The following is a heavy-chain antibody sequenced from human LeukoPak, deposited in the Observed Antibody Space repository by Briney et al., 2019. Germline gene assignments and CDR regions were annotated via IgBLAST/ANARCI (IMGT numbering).Heavy chain of an antibody. CDR3: ASSYYSSTSCYSLT. CDR1: GFTFSSYS. CDR2: ISSSSSTI. V-gene: IGHV3-48*01. Sequence: GGSLRLSCAASGFTFSSYSMNWVRQAPGKGLEWVSYISSSSSTIYYADSVKGRFTISRDNAKNSLYLQMNSLRAEDTAVYYCASSYYSSTSCYSLTWGQGTLVTVSS. D-gene: IGHD2-2*01. J-gene: IGHJ5*02.